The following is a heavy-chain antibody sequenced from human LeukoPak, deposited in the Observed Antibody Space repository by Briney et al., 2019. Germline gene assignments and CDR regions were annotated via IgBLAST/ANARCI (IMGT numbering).Heavy chain of an antibody. CDR1: GFTFSSYW. CDR3: ARLGSYSGYDNYFDY. CDR2: INSDGSST. Sequence: GGSLRLSCAASGFTFSSYWMHWVRQAPGKGLVWVSRINSDGSSTSYADSVKGRFTISRDNAKNTLYLQMNSLRAEDTAVYYSARLGSYSGYDNYFDYWGQGTLVTVSS. J-gene: IGHJ4*02. V-gene: IGHV3-74*01. D-gene: IGHD5-12*01.